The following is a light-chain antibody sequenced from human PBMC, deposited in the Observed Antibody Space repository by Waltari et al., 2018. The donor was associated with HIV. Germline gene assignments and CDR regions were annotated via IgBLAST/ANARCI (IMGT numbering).Light chain of an antibody. CDR1: NIGGYT. Sequence: SYVLTQPPSVSVAPGETARITCGGDNIGGYTVHWYQQKPGQAPVMVIYYDNDRPSGIPGRFSGSNSGNTATLTISRVEAGDEADYYCQVWDSRSDHPVFGGGTKLTAL. V-gene: IGLV3-21*04. J-gene: IGLJ2*01. CDR3: QVWDSRSDHPV. CDR2: YDN.